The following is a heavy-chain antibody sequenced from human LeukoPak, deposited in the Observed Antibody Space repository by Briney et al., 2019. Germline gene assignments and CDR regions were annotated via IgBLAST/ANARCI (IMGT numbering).Heavy chain of an antibody. J-gene: IGHJ4*02. CDR2: ISWNSGSI. D-gene: IGHD3-22*01. Sequence: GGSLRLSCAASGFTFDDYAMHWVRQAPGKGLEWVSGISWNSGSIGYADSVKGRFTISRDNAKNSLYLQMNSLRAEDTALYYCARSGDSSGYYTGSLDYWGQGTLVTVSS. CDR1: GFTFDDYA. V-gene: IGHV3-9*01. CDR3: ARSGDSSGYYTGSLDY.